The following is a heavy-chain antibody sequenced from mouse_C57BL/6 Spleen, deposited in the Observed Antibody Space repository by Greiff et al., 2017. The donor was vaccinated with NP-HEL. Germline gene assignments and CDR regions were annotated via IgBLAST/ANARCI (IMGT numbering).Heavy chain of an antibody. CDR1: GFTFTDYY. Sequence: EVMLVESGGGLVQPGGSLSLSCAASGFTFTDYYLSWVRQPPGKALEWLGFIRNKANGYTTEYSASVKGRFTISRDNSQSILYRQMNALRAEDSATYYCARYKLGRGYFDVWGTGTTVTVSS. CDR2: IRNKANGYTT. CDR3: ARYKLGRGYFDV. J-gene: IGHJ1*03. D-gene: IGHD4-1*01. V-gene: IGHV7-3*01.